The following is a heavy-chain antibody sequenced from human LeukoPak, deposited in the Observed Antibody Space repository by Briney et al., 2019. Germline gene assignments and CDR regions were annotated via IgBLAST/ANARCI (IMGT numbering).Heavy chain of an antibody. V-gene: IGHV3-74*01. CDR2: FKSDGSET. CDR1: GFTFTSYW. D-gene: IGHD6-13*01. Sequence: GSLRLSCAASGFTFTSYWMHWAPQAPGKGLGWVWGFKSDGSETTYADFVKGRFTISRDNAKNTLYLQMNSLRAEDTAVYYCARVPLAAPGMGIDYWGQGTLVTVSS. J-gene: IGHJ4*02. CDR3: ARVPLAAPGMGIDY.